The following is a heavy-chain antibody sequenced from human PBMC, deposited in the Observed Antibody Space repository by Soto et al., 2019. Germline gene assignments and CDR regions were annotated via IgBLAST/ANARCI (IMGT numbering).Heavy chain of an antibody. CDR2: ISAAGTIT. CDR3: ARSGGVGSITLKHGFDY. Sequence: QVQMVESGGGLVKPGGSLRLSCEASGITFVNYYMSWIRQAPGKGLEWISDISAAGTITHYADSVKGRFTISRDNAKNPLDLHMDTLRPEDSAVSFCARSGGVGSITLKHGFDYWGQGIAVTVSS. D-gene: IGHD3-22*01. J-gene: IGHJ4*02. CDR1: GITFVNYY. V-gene: IGHV3-11*01.